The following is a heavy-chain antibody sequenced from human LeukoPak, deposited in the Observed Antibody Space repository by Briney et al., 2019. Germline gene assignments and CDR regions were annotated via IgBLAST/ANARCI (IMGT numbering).Heavy chain of an antibody. J-gene: IGHJ3*02. CDR3: ARHDGDYGSGHDAFDI. V-gene: IGHV4-59*01. CDR1: GGSISSYY. D-gene: IGHD4-17*01. CDR2: ISYSGST. Sequence: SETLSLTCAVSGGSISSYYWSWIRQPPGKGLEWIGYISYSGSTNYNSSLKSRVTISLDTSKNQFSLKLRSVTAADTAVYYCARHDGDYGSGHDAFDIWGQGTMVTVSS.